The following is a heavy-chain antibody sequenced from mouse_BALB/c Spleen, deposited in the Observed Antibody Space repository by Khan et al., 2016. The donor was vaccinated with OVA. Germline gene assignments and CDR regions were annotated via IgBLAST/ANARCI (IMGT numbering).Heavy chain of an antibody. V-gene: IGHV5-17*02. Sequence: EVQLVESGGGLVQPGGSRKLSCAASGFTFSNYGMHWVRQAPEKGLEWVAFISGDTSTIYYADTLKGRFTISRDNPTNTPFLQMTSLMSEDTARYYCATSYFYGYYFDYWGPGTTLTVSS. CDR1: GFTFSNYG. CDR3: ATSYFYGYYFDY. D-gene: IGHD1-1*01. J-gene: IGHJ2*01. CDR2: ISGDTSTI.